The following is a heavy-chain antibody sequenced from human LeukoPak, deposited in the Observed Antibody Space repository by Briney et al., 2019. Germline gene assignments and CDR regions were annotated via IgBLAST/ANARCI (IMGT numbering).Heavy chain of an antibody. J-gene: IGHJ4*02. CDR1: GGSFSGYY. CDR2: INHSGST. Sequence: SETLSLTCAVYGGSFSGYYWSWIRQPPGKGLEWIGEINHSGSTNYNPSLKSRVTISVNTSKNQFSLKLSSVTAADTAVYYCARGRGCSGGSCRAAFLYFDYWGQGTLVTVSS. D-gene: IGHD2-15*01. CDR3: ARGRGCSGGSCRAAFLYFDY. V-gene: IGHV4-34*01.